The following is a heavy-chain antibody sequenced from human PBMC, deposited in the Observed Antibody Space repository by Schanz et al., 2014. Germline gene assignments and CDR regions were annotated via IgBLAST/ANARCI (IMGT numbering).Heavy chain of an antibody. CDR3: AKDQLANYRGSGYNWFDP. CDR2: IRFDGSDK. D-gene: IGHD3-10*01. Sequence: QVQLVESGGGVVQPGGSLRLSCAASGFTFSSYGMHWVRQAPGKGLEWVTFIRFDGSDKYYADSVKGRFSVSRDNSKNSLYLQMNSLRADETAVYYCAKDQLANYRGSGYNWFDPWGQGTLVTVSS. V-gene: IGHV3-30*02. J-gene: IGHJ5*02. CDR1: GFTFSSYG.